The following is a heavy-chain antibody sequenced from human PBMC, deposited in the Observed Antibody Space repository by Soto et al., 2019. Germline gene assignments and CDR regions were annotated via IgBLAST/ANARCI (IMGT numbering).Heavy chain of an antibody. V-gene: IGHV1-69*12. D-gene: IGHD2-15*01. CDR3: ARQSLGYCSGGSCHGWFDP. CDR2: IIPIFGTA. CDR1: GGTFSSYA. Sequence: QVQLVQSGAEVKKPGSSVKVSCTASGGTFSSYAISWVRQAPGQGLEWMGGIIPIFGTANYAQKFQRRVTITADESTSTAYMELSSLRSEDTVVYYCARQSLGYCSGGSCHGWFDPWGQVTMVTVSS. J-gene: IGHJ5*02.